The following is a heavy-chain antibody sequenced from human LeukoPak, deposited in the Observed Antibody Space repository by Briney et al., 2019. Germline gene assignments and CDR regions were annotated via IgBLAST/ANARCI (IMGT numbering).Heavy chain of an antibody. D-gene: IGHD2-8*01. CDR3: ADPGVGF. Sequence: GGSLRLSCAASVFTFSSYAMHWVRQAPGKGLEWVAVISYDGSNKYYADSVKGRFTISRDNAKNSLYLQMNNLGAEDTAVYYCADPGVGFWGQRALVTVSS. V-gene: IGHV3-30-3*01. J-gene: IGHJ4*02. CDR1: VFTFSSYA. CDR2: ISYDGSNK.